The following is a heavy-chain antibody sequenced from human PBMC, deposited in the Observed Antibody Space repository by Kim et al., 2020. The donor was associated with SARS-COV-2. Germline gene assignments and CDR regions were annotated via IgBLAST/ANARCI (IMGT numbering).Heavy chain of an antibody. CDR3: ARDRRGDYGDYNYYYYGMDV. Sequence: RVTISVDTSKNQFSLKLSSVTAADTAVYYCARDRRGDYGDYNYYYYGMDVWGQGTTVTVSS. J-gene: IGHJ6*02. V-gene: IGHV4-59*01. D-gene: IGHD4-17*01.